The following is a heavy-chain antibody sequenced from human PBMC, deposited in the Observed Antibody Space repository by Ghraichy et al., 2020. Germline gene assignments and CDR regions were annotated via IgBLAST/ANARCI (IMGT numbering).Heavy chain of an antibody. CDR2: MNPNSGNT. J-gene: IGHJ5*02. V-gene: IGHV1-8*01. Sequence: ASVKVSCKASGYTFTSYDINWVRQATGQGLEWMGWMNPNSGNTGYAQKFQGRVTMTRNTSISTAYMELSSLRSEDTTVYYCARTHISTIGGFLEWLYNWFDPWGQGTLVTVSS. CDR1: GYTFTSYD. CDR3: ARTHISTIGGFLEWLYNWFDP. D-gene: IGHD3-3*01.